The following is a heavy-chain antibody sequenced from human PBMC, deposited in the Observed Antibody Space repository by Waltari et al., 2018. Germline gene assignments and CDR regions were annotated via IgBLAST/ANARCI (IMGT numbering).Heavy chain of an antibody. CDR3: ARVVARD. CDR1: GFRLSGYS. V-gene: IGHV3-48*02. CDR2: ISSSGSTI. J-gene: IGHJ4*02. Sequence: VQLVESGGGLVQHGGSLRLSCGALGFRLSGYSINWVRQAPGRGLEWVSYISSSGSTIYYADSVKGRFTISRDSAKNSLYLQMNSLRDEDTAVYYCARVVARDWGQGTLVTVSS.